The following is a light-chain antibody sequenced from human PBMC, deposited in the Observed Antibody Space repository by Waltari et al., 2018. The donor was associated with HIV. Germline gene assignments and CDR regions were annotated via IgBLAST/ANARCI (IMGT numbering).Light chain of an antibody. J-gene: IGKJ4*01. V-gene: IGKV3-15*01. Sequence: EIVLTQSPATLSVFPGARATLSCMPSQSVIRNLAWYQKKPGQAPRPLIYGASTRATGIPARFSGSGSGTEFTLTISGLQSEDFAVYYCQHYNHGPPLTFGGGTKVEIK. CDR1: QSVIRN. CDR3: QHYNHGPPLT. CDR2: GAS.